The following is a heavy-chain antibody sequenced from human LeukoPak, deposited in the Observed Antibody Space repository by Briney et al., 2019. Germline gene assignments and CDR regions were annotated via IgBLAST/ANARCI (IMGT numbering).Heavy chain of an antibody. Sequence: PGGSLRLSCAASGFTVSSNYMSWVRQAPGKGLELVSLICSGCKPYYPESVKGRFTISRNNSKNTLYLQMNSLRAEDTAVYYCAGSGTYSPCDGMDVWGEGTTVSVSS. V-gene: IGHV3-53*01. CDR1: GFTVSSNY. J-gene: IGHJ6*04. CDR3: AGSGTYSPCDGMDV. CDR2: ICSGCKP. D-gene: IGHD1-26*01.